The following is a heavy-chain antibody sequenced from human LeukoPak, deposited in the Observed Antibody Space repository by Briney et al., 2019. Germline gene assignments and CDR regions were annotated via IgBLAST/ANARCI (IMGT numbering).Heavy chain of an antibody. CDR1: GGSISSSSYY. Sequence: SETLSLTCTVSGGSISSSSYYWGWIRQPPGKGLEWIGSIYYSGSTYYNPSLKSRVTMSVDTSKNQISLKLSSVTAADRAVYYCVGYSYGYYSYYFMDVWGKGTKVTVSS. CDR2: IYYSGST. CDR3: VGYSYGYYSYYFMDV. J-gene: IGHJ6*03. V-gene: IGHV4-39*07. D-gene: IGHD5-18*01.